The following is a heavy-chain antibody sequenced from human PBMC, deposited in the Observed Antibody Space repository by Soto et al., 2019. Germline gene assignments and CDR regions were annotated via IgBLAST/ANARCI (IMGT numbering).Heavy chain of an antibody. J-gene: IGHJ4*02. Sequence: EVQLLESGGGWVQPGGSLRLSCAASGFTFSSYAMSWVRQAPGKGLEWVSAISGSGGSTYYADSGKGRFTISRDNSKNTLYLQMNRLRAEDTAVYYCAKDRGLQRRSMVRGVLTDYWGQGTLVTVSS. D-gene: IGHD3-10*01. V-gene: IGHV3-23*01. CDR2: ISGSGGST. CDR3: AKDRGLQRRSMVRGVLTDY. CDR1: GFTFSSYA.